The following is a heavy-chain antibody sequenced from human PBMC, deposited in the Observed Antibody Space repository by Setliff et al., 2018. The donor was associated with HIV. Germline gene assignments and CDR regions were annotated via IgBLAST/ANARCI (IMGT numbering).Heavy chain of an antibody. D-gene: IGHD6-19*01. CDR2: INHSGST. CDR3: ARVPGYSSGTSYMYV. CDR1: GGSFSSYY. V-gene: IGHV4-34*01. Sequence: SETLSLTCAVYGGSFSSYYWSWIRQPPGKGLEWIGEINHSGSTNYNPSLKSRVTISVDTSKNQFSLKLRSVTAADRAVYYCARVPGYSSGTSYMYVWGKGTTVTVS. J-gene: IGHJ6*03.